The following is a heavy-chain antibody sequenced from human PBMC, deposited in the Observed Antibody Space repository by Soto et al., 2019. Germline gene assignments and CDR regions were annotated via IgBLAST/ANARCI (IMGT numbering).Heavy chain of an antibody. J-gene: IGHJ5*02. D-gene: IGHD3-22*01. CDR2: IYHTGNA. CDR1: DDYISTSRFY. V-gene: IGHV4-39*01. Sequence: PSETLSHSCSVTDDYISTSRFYCAWIRQPLGEGLEWIGSIYHTGNAYYNPSLKSRVTISVDTSKNQFSLKLTSVTAADAALYYCARDFFDSSDYTTNWFDPWGQGTQVTVS. CDR3: ARDFFDSSDYTTNWFDP.